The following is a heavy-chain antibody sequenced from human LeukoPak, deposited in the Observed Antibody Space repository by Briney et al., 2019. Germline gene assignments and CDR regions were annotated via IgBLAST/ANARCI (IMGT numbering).Heavy chain of an antibody. CDR3: AKEQVVAATRFDY. CDR1: GFTFRSFG. J-gene: IGHJ4*02. D-gene: IGHD2-15*01. V-gene: IGHV3-30*02. Sequence: GGSLRLSCAASGFTFRSFGMHWVRQAPGKGLEWVALIWYDGTEKYYADSVKGRFTISRDNSKNTLYLQMNSLRAEDTAVYYCAKEQVVAATRFDYWGQGTLVTVSS. CDR2: IWYDGTEK.